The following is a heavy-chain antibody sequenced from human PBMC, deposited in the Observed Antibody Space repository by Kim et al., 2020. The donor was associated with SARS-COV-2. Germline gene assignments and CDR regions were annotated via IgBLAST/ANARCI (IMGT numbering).Heavy chain of an antibody. CDR2: FDPEDGET. Sequence: ASVKVSCKVSGYTLTELSMHWVRQAPGKGLEWMGGFDPEDGETIYAQKFQGRVTMTEDTSTDTAYMELSSLRSEDTAVYYCAIGGYIVATREISYYYYYGMDVWGQGTTVTVSS. CDR3: AIGGYIVATREISYYYYYGMDV. D-gene: IGHD5-12*01. J-gene: IGHJ6*02. V-gene: IGHV1-24*01. CDR1: GYTLTELS.